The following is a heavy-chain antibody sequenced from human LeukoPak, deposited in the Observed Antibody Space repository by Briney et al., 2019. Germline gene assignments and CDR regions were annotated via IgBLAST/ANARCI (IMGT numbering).Heavy chain of an antibody. CDR2: ISWNSGSI. Sequence: GGSLRLSCAASGFTFDDYAMHWVRQAPGKGLEWVSGISWNSGSIGYADSVKGRFTISRDNAKNSLYLQMNSLRAEDTAVYYRARGALGLRFLEWFRTGFDYWGQGTLVTVSS. CDR3: ARGALGLRFLEWFRTGFDY. CDR1: GFTFDDYA. V-gene: IGHV3-9*01. J-gene: IGHJ4*02. D-gene: IGHD3-3*01.